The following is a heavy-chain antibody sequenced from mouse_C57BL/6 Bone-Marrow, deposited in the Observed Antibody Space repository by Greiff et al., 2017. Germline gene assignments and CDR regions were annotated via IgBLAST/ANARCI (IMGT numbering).Heavy chain of an antibody. CDR2: INPNNGGT. V-gene: IGHV1-18*01. Sequence: EVQLQQSGPELVKPGASVKIPCKASGYTFTDYNMDWVKQSPGKSLEWIGDINPNNGGTIYNQKFKGKATLTVDKSSSTAYMELRSLRSEDTAVYYCARSLYYYGSLWYFDGWGTGTTVTVSS. CDR3: ARSLYYYGSLWYFDG. J-gene: IGHJ1*03. CDR1: GYTFTDYN. D-gene: IGHD1-1*01.